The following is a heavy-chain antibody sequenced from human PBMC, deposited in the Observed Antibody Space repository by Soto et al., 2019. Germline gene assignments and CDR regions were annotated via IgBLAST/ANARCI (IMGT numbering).Heavy chain of an antibody. D-gene: IGHD3-16*02. CDR3: AKGPRYDYVWGSYRYRFGYYYGMDV. CDR2: ISGSGGST. V-gene: IGHV3-23*01. CDR1: GFTFSSYA. Sequence: GGSLRLSCAASGFTFSSYAMSWVRQAPGKGLEWVSAISGSGGSTYYADSVKGRFTISRDNSKNTLYLQMNSLRAEDTAVYYCAKGPRYDYVWGSYRYRFGYYYGMDVWGQGTTVTVSS. J-gene: IGHJ6*02.